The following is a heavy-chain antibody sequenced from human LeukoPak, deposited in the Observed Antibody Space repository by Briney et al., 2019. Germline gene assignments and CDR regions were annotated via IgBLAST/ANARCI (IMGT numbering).Heavy chain of an antibody. CDR3: GRPGGVRIAAAGSYYYYGMDV. J-gene: IGHJ6*02. Sequence: GGSLRLSCAASGFTFSSYSLNWVRQAPGKGLEWVSSISSSSYIYYADSVKGRFTISRDNAKNSLYLQMNSLRAEDTAVYYCGRPGGVRIAAAGSYYYYGMDVWGQGTTVTVSS. CDR2: ISSSSYI. CDR1: GFTFSSYS. V-gene: IGHV3-21*01. D-gene: IGHD6-13*01.